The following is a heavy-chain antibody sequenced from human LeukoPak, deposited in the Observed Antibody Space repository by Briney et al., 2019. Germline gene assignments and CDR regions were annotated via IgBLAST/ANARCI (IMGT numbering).Heavy chain of an antibody. CDR1: DFSISSGYY. Sequence: SETLSLTCTVSDFSISSGYYWGWIRQPPGQGLEWIGYIYHSGSTYYNPSLKSRVTISVDRSKNQFSLKLSSVTAADTAVYYCARDGPSSGYDAFDIWGQGTMVTVSS. CDR3: ARDGPSSGYDAFDI. CDR2: IYHSGST. J-gene: IGHJ3*02. D-gene: IGHD3-22*01. V-gene: IGHV4-38-2*02.